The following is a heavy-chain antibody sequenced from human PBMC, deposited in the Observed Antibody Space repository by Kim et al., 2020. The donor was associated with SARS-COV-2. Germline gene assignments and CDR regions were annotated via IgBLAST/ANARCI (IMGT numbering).Heavy chain of an antibody. D-gene: IGHD1-26*01. Sequence: YAASVKGRFTISRGNAKNTRYLQMTSLRAEDTAVYYWARGRSGSYYYGMDVWGQGTTVTVSS. V-gene: IGHV3-30*01. CDR3: ARGRSGSYYYGMDV. J-gene: IGHJ6*02.